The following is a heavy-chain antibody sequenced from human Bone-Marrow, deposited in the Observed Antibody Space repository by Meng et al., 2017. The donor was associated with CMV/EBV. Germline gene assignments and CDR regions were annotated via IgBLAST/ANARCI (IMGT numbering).Heavy chain of an antibody. CDR3: ARAKITMVRGVPYYYYYYGMDV. D-gene: IGHD3-10*01. J-gene: IGHJ6*02. CDR2: INHSGST. Sequence: SETLSLTCAVYGGSFSGYYWNWIRQPPGKGLEWIGEINHSGSTNYNPSLKSRVTISVDTSKNQFSLKLSSVTAADTAVYYCARAKITMVRGVPYYYYYYGMDVWGQGTTVTVSS. V-gene: IGHV4-34*01. CDR1: GGSFSGYY.